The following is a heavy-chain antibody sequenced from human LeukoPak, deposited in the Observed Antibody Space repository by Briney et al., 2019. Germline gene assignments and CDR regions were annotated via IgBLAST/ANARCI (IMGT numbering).Heavy chain of an antibody. Sequence: QPGGSLRLSCAASGFTFEDYTMHWVRQAPGKGLEWVSLISWDGGSTYYADSVKGRFTISRDNSKNTLYLQMNSLRAEDTAVYYCAKAQGYSYYYGLGSYSQFDYWGQGTLVTVSS. CDR3: AKAQGYSYYYGLGSYSQFDY. J-gene: IGHJ4*02. V-gene: IGHV3-43*01. CDR1: GFTFEDYT. D-gene: IGHD3-10*01. CDR2: ISWDGGST.